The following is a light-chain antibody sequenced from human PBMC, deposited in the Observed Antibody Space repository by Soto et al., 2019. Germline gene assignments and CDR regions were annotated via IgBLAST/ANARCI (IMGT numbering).Light chain of an antibody. CDR3: QQYGSAGT. CDR1: QSVSNNY. V-gene: IGKV3-20*01. Sequence: ERVMSLSKDSKTLAPLEIAALSCRGSQSVSNNYLAWYQQKPGQAPRLLIYGASNRATGIPDRFSGSGSGTDFTLTISRLEPEDFAVYYCQQYGSAGTFGQGTKVDIK. J-gene: IGKJ1*01. CDR2: GAS.